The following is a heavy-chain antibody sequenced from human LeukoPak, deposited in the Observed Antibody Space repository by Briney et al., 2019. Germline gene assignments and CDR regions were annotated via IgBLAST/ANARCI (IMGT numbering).Heavy chain of an antibody. CDR1: GGSISSYY. Sequence: KTSETLSLTCTVSGGSISSYYWSWIRQPAGKGLEWIGRIYTSGSTNYNPSLKSRVTMSVDTSKNQFSLKLSSVTAADMAVYYCARTRAPEGRYYDFWSGYYTGGYFDYWGQGTLVTVSS. CDR3: ARTRAPEGRYYDFWSGYYTGGYFDY. CDR2: IYTSGST. V-gene: IGHV4-4*07. D-gene: IGHD3-3*01. J-gene: IGHJ4*02.